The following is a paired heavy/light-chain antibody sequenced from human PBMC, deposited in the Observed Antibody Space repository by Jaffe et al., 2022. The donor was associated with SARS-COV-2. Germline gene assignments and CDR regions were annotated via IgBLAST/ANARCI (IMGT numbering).Light chain of an antibody. V-gene: IGKV1-16*02. J-gene: IGKJ1*01. Sequence: DIQMAQSPSSLSASVGDRVSITCRASQGISNHLAWFQQKPGKAPRSLIYAASSLQSGVPSKFSGSGSGTDFTLTISSLQPEDFATYYCLQYNSYPRTFGQGTKVEIK. CDR1: QGISNH. CDR2: AAS. CDR3: LQYNSYPRT.
Heavy chain of an antibody. V-gene: IGHV3-7*01. CDR2: IKADGSEK. Sequence: EVQLVESGGGLVQPGGSLRLSCAASGFTFSTSWMDWVRQAPGKGLEWVANIKADGSEKNYVDSVRGRFTVSRDNAKSSLYLHMNSLRAEDTAVYYCSRSLIDWGQGVLVTVSA. CDR1: GFTFSTSW. CDR3: SRSLID. J-gene: IGHJ4*02.